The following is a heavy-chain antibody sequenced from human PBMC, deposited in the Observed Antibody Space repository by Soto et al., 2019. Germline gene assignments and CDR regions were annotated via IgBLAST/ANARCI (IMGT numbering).Heavy chain of an antibody. D-gene: IGHD6-13*01. CDR3: ARDRGLIAAAGVGEYYFDY. CDR2: IWYDGSNK. J-gene: IGHJ4*02. V-gene: IGHV3-33*01. Sequence: GSLRLSCAASGFTFSSYGMHWVRQAPGKGLEWVVVIWYDGSNKYYADSVKGRFTISRDNSKNTLYLQMNSLRAEDTAVYYCARDRGLIAAAGVGEYYFDYWGQGTLVTVSS. CDR1: GFTFSSYG.